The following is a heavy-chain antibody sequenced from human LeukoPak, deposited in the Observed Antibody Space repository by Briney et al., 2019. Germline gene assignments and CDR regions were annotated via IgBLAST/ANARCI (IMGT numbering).Heavy chain of an antibody. J-gene: IGHJ4*02. CDR2: ISGSGGST. Sequence: GGSLRLSCAASGFTFSSYAMSWVRQAPGKGLEWVSAISGSGGSTYYADSVKGRFTISRDNSKNTLYLQMNSLRAEDTAVYYCAKDRRYYYDSSGWYFDYWGQGTLATVSS. CDR1: GFTFSSYA. CDR3: AKDRRYYYDSSGWYFDY. D-gene: IGHD3-22*01. V-gene: IGHV3-23*01.